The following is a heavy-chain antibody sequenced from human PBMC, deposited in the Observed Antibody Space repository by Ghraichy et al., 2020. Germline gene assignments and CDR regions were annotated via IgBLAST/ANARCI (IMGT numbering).Heavy chain of an antibody. J-gene: IGHJ3*02. CDR1: GFTFSSYS. D-gene: IGHD3-16*02. CDR3: ARGGELSFDAFDI. V-gene: IGHV3-21*01. Sequence: GSLRLSCAASGFTFSSYSMNWVRQAPGKGLEWVSSISSSSSYIYYADSVKGRFTISRDNAKNSLYLQMNSLRAEDTAVYYCARGGELSFDAFDIWGQGTMVTVSS. CDR2: ISSSSSYI.